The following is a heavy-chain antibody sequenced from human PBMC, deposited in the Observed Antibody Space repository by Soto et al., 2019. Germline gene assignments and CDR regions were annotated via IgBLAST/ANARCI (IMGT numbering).Heavy chain of an antibody. J-gene: IGHJ5*02. CDR2: IKTDGSST. CDR3: TRERFDP. CDR1: GFTFSNYA. Sequence: GGSLRLSCSASGFTFSNYAMYWVRQAPGKGLVCVSRIKTDGSSTNYADSVKGRFTISRDNAKNTLYLVINSLRVEDTAVYFCTRERFDPWGQGTLVTVSS. V-gene: IGHV3-74*01.